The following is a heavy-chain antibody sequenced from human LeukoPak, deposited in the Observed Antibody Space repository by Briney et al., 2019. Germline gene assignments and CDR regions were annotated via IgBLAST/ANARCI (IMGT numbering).Heavy chain of an antibody. CDR3: ARLYCSSGSCYSGLGSADY. D-gene: IGHD2-15*01. CDR1: GASISSSSNY. V-gene: IGHV4-39*01. CDR2: IYYSGIT. J-gene: IGHJ4*02. Sequence: SETLSPTCTVSGASISSSSNYWGWIRQPPGKGLEWIVSIYYSGITYYDPALRRRVTISVDTSKNQFSLKLSSVTAADTAMYYCARLYCSSGSCYSGLGSADYWGQGTLVTVAS.